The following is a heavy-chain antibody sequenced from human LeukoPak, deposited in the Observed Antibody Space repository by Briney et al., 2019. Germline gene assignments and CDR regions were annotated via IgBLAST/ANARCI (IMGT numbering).Heavy chain of an antibody. CDR3: AREDRYSSGWYYFDY. Sequence: GGSLRLSCAASGFTVSSNYMSWVRQAPGKGLEWVSIIYSGGSTYYADSVKGRFTISRDNSKNTLYLQMNGLRAEDTAVYYCAREDRYSSGWYYFDYWGQGTLVTVSS. J-gene: IGHJ4*02. CDR1: GFTVSSNY. CDR2: IYSGGST. D-gene: IGHD6-19*01. V-gene: IGHV3-66*01.